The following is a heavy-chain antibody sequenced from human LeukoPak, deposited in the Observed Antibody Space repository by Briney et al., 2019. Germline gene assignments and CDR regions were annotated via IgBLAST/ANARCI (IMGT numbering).Heavy chain of an antibody. J-gene: IGHJ4*02. CDR2: IIPIFDIA. CDR3: ARVNGDFDY. D-gene: IGHD4-17*01. CDR1: GGTFSSYA. Sequence: ASVKVSCKASGGTFSSYAISWVRQAPGQGLEWMGRIIPIFDIANYAQKFQGRVTITADKSTSTAYMELSSLRSEDAAVYYCARVNGDFDYWGQGTLVTVSS. V-gene: IGHV1-69*04.